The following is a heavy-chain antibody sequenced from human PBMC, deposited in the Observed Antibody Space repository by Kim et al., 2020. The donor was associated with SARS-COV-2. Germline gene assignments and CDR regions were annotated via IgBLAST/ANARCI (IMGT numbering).Heavy chain of an antibody. CDR2: IGQDGTRK. V-gene: IGHV3-7*01. Sequence: GGSLRLSCAASGFTFSTYWMTWVRQVPGKGLEWVANIGQDGTRKNYLYSVKGRFNISRDNAKNILYLQMDNLGAEDTAVFYCARTSLYVSGAYEYYWGQGTLVTVSS. J-gene: IGHJ4*02. CDR3: ARTSLYVSGAYEYY. D-gene: IGHD3-22*01. CDR1: GFTFSTYW.